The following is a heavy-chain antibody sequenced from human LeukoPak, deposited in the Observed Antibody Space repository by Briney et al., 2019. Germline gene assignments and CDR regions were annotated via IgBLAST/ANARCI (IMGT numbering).Heavy chain of an antibody. CDR1: GFTFKNAW. D-gene: IGHD3-10*01. CDR3: AKDSGSYYLYNWFDP. Sequence: GGSLRLSCAASGFTFKNAWMSWVRQAPGKGLEWVSAISGSGGSTYYADSVKGRFTISRDNSKNTLYLQMNSLRAEDTAVYYCAKDSGSYYLYNWFDPWGQGTLVTVSS. V-gene: IGHV3-23*01. CDR2: ISGSGGST. J-gene: IGHJ5*02.